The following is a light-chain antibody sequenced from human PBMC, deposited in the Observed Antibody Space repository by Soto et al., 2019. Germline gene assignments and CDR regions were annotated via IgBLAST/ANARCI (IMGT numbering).Light chain of an antibody. CDR2: GNS. Sequence: QSVLTQPPSVSGAPGQRVTISCTGSRSNIGAGYDVHWYQQLPGTAPKLLIYGNSNRPSGVPDRFSGSKSGTSASLAITGLQAEDEADYSCQSYDSRLSGYVVFGGGTKLTVL. J-gene: IGLJ2*01. CDR1: RSNIGAGYD. CDR3: QSYDSRLSGYVV. V-gene: IGLV1-40*01.